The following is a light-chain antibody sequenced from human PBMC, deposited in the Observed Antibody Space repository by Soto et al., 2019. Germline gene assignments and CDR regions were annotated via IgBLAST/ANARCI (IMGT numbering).Light chain of an antibody. Sequence: EIVLTQSPGTLSLSPGERATLSCRASQSVSSNYLAWYQQKPGQPPRLLISDASSRATGIPDRFSGSGSGTDFTLTTSSLEPEDFAVYYCQHYGRSPPSWTFGQGTKVEIK. CDR3: QHYGRSPPSWT. CDR2: DAS. CDR1: QSVSSNY. J-gene: IGKJ1*01. V-gene: IGKV3-20*01.